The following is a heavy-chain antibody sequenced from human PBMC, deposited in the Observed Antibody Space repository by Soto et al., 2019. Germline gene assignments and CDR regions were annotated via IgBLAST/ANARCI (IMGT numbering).Heavy chain of an antibody. CDR2: ISSRGSTI. V-gene: IGHV3-48*02. CDR3: VRLGFCSGASCNHYFYYYAMAV. D-gene: IGHD2-15*01. J-gene: IGHJ6*02. CDR1: GFSSSSYA. Sequence: DVQLVETGGGLVQPGGSLRLSCAVSGFSSSSYAMNWVRQAPGKGLEWVSFISSRGSTIYYADSVEGRFTISTDNAQNSLFLQMDSLRDEDTAVYYCVRLGFCSGASCNHYFYYYAMAVWGQGNTVIVSS.